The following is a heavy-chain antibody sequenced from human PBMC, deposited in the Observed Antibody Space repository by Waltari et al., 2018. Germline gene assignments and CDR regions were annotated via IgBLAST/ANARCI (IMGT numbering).Heavy chain of an antibody. CDR1: GGSFSGYY. V-gene: IGHV4-34*01. CDR3: AREVRVRGIDY. Sequence: QVQLQPWGAGLLKPSETLSLTCAVYGGSFSGYYWSWIRQPPGKGLEWSGEINHNGSTNHNRSIKSRDTLTVDTYKNQFSLKLGYVAAEDTAVYYCAREVRVRGIDYWGQGTLVTVSS. D-gene: IGHD3-10*01. J-gene: IGHJ4*02. CDR2: INHNGST.